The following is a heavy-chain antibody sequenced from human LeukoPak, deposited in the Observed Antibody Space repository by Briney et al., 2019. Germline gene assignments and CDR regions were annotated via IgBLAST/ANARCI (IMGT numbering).Heavy chain of an antibody. V-gene: IGHV3-23*01. J-gene: IGHJ6*04. CDR2: ISGSGGST. CDR3: ATKGEGMDV. Sequence: PGGSLRLSCAASGFTFSSYAMSWVRQAPGKGLEWVSAISGSGGSTYYADSVKGRFTISRDNSKDTLYLQMNSLRAEDAAVYYCATKGEGMDVWGKGTTVTVSS. CDR1: GFTFSSYA.